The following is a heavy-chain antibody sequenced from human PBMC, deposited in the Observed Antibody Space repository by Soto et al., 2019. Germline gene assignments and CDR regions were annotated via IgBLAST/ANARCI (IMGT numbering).Heavy chain of an antibody. Sequence: QVQLVQSGAEVKKPESSVKVSCKAPGGTFSTYAISWVRQAPGQGLEWMGGIIPMFGTANYAQRVQDRVTITADESTNTVYMELSSLRSEDTAVYFCPSGIQLWLRRINNGYSGWGQGTLVTVSS. CDR2: IIPMFGTA. CDR1: GGTFSTYA. J-gene: IGHJ4*02. V-gene: IGHV1-69*12. CDR3: PSGIQLWLRRINNGYSG. D-gene: IGHD5-18*01.